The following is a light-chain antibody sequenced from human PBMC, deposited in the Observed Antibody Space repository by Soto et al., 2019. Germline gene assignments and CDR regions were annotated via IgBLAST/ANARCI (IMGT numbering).Light chain of an antibody. J-gene: IGKJ1*01. Sequence: DIVMTQSPDSLAVSLGARATINCKSSQSVLSSSNNENYLAWYQQKPRQPPKLLINWASSRESGVPDRFSGSGSGTDFTLTISSLQTEDVAVYYCQQYYGSPLTFGQGTKVEIK. V-gene: IGKV4-1*01. CDR1: QSVLSSSNNENY. CDR3: QQYYGSPLT. CDR2: WAS.